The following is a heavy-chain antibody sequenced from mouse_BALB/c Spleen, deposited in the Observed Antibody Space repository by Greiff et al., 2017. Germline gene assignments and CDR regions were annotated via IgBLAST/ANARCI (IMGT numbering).Heavy chain of an antibody. CDR1: GFAFSSYD. V-gene: IGHV5-12-1*01. CDR3: ARRSYYGNPYAMDY. J-gene: IGHJ4*01. Sequence: EVMLVESGGGLVKPGGSLKLSCAASGFAFSSYDMSWVRQTPEKRLEWVAYISSGGGSTYYPDTVKGRFTISRDNAKNTLYLQMSSLKSEDTAMYYCARRSYYGNPYAMDYWGQGTSVTVSS. D-gene: IGHD2-10*01. CDR2: ISSGGGST.